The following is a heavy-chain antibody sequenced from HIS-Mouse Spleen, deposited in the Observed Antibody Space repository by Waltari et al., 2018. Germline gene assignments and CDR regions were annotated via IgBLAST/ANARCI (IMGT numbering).Heavy chain of an antibody. CDR3: AREIPYSSCWYDWYLDL. V-gene: IGHV4-39*07. CDR1: GGSIISSSYY. J-gene: IGHJ2*01. Sequence: QLQLQESGPALVKPSETLSLTCTVSGGSIISSSYYWGWIRQHPGKGLEWIASIYYSGSTSYSPSLRSRVATPADTSKTQFSLMLSSLTAADTAMYYCAREIPYSSCWYDWYLDLLARGTLVTVSS. CDR2: IYYSGST. D-gene: IGHD6-13*01.